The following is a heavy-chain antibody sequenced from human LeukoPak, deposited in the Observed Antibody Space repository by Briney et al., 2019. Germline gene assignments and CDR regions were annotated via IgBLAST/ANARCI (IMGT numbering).Heavy chain of an antibody. CDR2: INPSGGST. Sequence: ASVKVSCKASGYTFTGYYMHWVRQAPGQGLEWMGIINPSGGSTNYAQKFQGRVTMTRDTSTSTVYMELSSLRSEDTAVYYCARGGSGYCSGGSCYSGDYYYYMDVWGKGTTVTVSS. J-gene: IGHJ6*03. V-gene: IGHV1-46*01. CDR3: ARGGSGYCSGGSCYSGDYYYYMDV. D-gene: IGHD2-15*01. CDR1: GYTFTGYY.